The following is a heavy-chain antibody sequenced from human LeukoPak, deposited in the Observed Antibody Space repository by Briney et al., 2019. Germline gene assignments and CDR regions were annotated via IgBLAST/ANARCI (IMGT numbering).Heavy chain of an antibody. V-gene: IGHV3-7*01. J-gene: IGHJ4*02. Sequence: GGSLRLSCAASGFTISTHWMSWVRQAPGKGLEWVANIKRDGSEKYCVDSVMGRFTISRDNAKNTLFLQMDNLRAEDTAVYYCARSISGVFNRFDYWGKGTLVTVSS. D-gene: IGHD2-21*01. CDR3: ARSISGVFNRFDY. CDR2: IKRDGSEK. CDR1: GFTISTHW.